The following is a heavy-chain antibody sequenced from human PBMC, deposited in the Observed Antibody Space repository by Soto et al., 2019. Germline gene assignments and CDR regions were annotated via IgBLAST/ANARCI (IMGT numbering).Heavy chain of an antibody. Sequence: QVQLQESGPGLVKPSETLSLTCTVSGGSISSYYWSWIRQPPGKGLEWIGYIYYSGSTNYNPSLKSRVTISVDTSKNQFSLKLSSVTAADTAVYYCARVGSGSGSYYXYYYYGMDVWGQGTTVTVSS. V-gene: IGHV4-59*01. CDR1: GGSISSYY. D-gene: IGHD3-10*01. CDR3: ARVGSGSGSYYXYYYYGMDV. J-gene: IGHJ6*02. CDR2: IYYSGST.